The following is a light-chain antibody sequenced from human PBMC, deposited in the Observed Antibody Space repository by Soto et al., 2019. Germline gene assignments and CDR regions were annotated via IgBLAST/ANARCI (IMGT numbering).Light chain of an antibody. Sequence: IQLTQSPSSLSASVGDRVTITCRASQTISSWLAWYQQKPGKAPKLLIYKASTLKSGVPSRFSGSGSGTEFTLTISSLQPDDFATYYCQQYNSYSPWTFGQGTKVDIK. CDR3: QQYNSYSPWT. CDR1: QTISSW. CDR2: KAS. J-gene: IGKJ1*01. V-gene: IGKV1-5*03.